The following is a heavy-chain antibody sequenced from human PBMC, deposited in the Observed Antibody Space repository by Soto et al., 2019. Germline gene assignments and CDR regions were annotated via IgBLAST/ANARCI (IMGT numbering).Heavy chain of an antibody. CDR1: GGSISSGGYY. CDR2: IYYSGST. J-gene: IGHJ5*02. Sequence: QVQLQESGPGLVKPSQTLSLTCTVSGGSISSGGYYWSWIRQHPGKGLEWIGYIYYSGSTYYNPALNNRVTISVDTSTNQFAQKLSSVTAADTAVYYCARGPGTAMGSFDPWGQGTLVTFSS. V-gene: IGHV4-31*03. CDR3: ARGPGTAMGSFDP. D-gene: IGHD5-18*01.